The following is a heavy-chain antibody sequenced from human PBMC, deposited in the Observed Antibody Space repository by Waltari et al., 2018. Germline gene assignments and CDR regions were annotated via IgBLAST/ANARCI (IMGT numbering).Heavy chain of an antibody. Sequence: QLQLQESGPGLLKPSETLSLTCSVSGGSIIPDTHYLGWIRQPPGQGLEWIGTVSYNGATYSSPSLKSRVTLSRDTSKNQLSLTLGSVTATDTAVYYCATYIGASIGTAAFDVWGQGTLVSVSS. V-gene: IGHV4-39*01. J-gene: IGHJ3*01. D-gene: IGHD5-12*01. CDR2: VSYNGAT. CDR1: GGSIIPDTHY. CDR3: ATYIGASIGTAAFDV.